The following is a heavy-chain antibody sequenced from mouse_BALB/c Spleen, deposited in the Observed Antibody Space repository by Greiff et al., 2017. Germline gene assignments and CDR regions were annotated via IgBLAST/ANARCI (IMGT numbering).Heavy chain of an antibody. CDR1: GFTFSDYY. CDR3: ARGSPYDYDVYAMDY. V-gene: IGHV5-4*02. J-gene: IGHJ4*01. D-gene: IGHD2-4*01. Sequence: EVQLVESGGGLVKPGGSLKLSCAASGFTFSDYYMYWVRQTPEKRLEWVATISDGGSYTYYPDSVKGRFTISRDNAKNNLYLQMSSLKSEDTAMYYCARGSPYDYDVYAMDYWGQGTSVTVSS. CDR2: ISDGGSYT.